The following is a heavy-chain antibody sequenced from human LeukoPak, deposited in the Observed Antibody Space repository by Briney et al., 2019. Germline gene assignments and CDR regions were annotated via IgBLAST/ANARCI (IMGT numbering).Heavy chain of an antibody. J-gene: IGHJ3*02. Sequence: SVKVSCKASGGTFSSYAISWVRQAPGQGLEWMGGIIPIFGTANYAQKFQGRVTITTDESTSTAYMELSSLRSEDTAVYYCARDRRDGYNGPAFDIWAKGQWSPSLQ. D-gene: IGHD5-24*01. CDR3: ARDRRDGYNGPAFDI. CDR1: GGTFSSYA. CDR2: IIPIFGTA. V-gene: IGHV1-69*05.